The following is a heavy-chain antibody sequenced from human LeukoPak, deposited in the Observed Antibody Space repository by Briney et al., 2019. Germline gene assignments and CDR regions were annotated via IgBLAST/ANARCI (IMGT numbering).Heavy chain of an antibody. J-gene: IGHJ3*02. CDR1: EFTFSTYW. D-gene: IGHD6-19*01. CDR3: AREFNIAVAGIYTGFDI. Sequence: GGSLRLSCAASEFTFSTYWMSWVRQAPGKGPEWVANIKQDGSEKRYVDSVKGRFTISRDNAKNSLYLQMNSLRADDTAVYYCAREFNIAVAGIYTGFDIWGQGTMVTVSS. CDR2: IKQDGSEK. V-gene: IGHV3-7*03.